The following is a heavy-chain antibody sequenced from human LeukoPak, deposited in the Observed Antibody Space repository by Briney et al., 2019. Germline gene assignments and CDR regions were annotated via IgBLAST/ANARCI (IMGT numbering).Heavy chain of an antibody. Sequence: GGSLRLSCAASGFSFSDYWISWLRQAPGKGLEWVSVISGNGGDTFYADSVKGRFTISRDNAKNTLYLQMNSLRAEDTAVYYCANMAVPALGQGTLVTVSS. J-gene: IGHJ5*02. CDR2: ISGNGGDT. CDR1: GFSFSDYW. V-gene: IGHV3-23*01. CDR3: ANMAVPA. D-gene: IGHD3-10*01.